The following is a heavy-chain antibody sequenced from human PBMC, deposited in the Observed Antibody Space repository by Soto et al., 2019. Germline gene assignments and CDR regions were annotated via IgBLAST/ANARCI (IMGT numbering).Heavy chain of an antibody. V-gene: IGHV3-48*02. Sequence: GGSLRLSCAASGFTFSSYSMNWVRQAPGKGLEWVSYISSSSSTIYYADSVKGRFTISRDNAKNSLYLQMNSLRDEDTAVYYCARVLRYFGELYLFDYWGQGTLVTVSS. D-gene: IGHD3-9*01. CDR2: ISSSSSTI. J-gene: IGHJ4*02. CDR1: GFTFSSYS. CDR3: ARVLRYFGELYLFDY.